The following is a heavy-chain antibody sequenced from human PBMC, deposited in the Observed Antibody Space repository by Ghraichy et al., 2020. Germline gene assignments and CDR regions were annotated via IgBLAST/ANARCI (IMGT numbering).Heavy chain of an antibody. Sequence: GGSLRLSCAASGFTFSSYWITWVRQAPGKGLEWVANIKQDGSQKNYLDSVKGRFTISRDNAENSLYLQMNSLRAEDTAVYYCAKGTTVSPRSAFDIWGQGTMVTVSS. V-gene: IGHV3-7*01. CDR1: GFTFSSYW. J-gene: IGHJ3*02. CDR2: IKQDGSQK. CDR3: AKGTTVSPRSAFDI. D-gene: IGHD4-17*01.